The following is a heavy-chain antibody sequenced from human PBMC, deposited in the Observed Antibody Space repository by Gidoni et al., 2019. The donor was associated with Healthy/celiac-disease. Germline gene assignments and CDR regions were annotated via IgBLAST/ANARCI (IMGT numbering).Heavy chain of an antibody. J-gene: IGHJ5*02. CDR2: IWYDGSNK. CDR1: GFTFSSYG. Sequence: QVQLVESGGGVVQPGRSLRLSCAASGFTFSSYGMHWVRQAPGKGLEWVAVIWYDGSNKYYADSVKGRFTISRDNSKNTLYLQMNSLRAEDTAVYYCARDIQTMTEVNWFDPWGQGTLVTVSS. V-gene: IGHV3-33*01. CDR3: ARDIQTMTEVNWFDP. D-gene: IGHD3-3*01.